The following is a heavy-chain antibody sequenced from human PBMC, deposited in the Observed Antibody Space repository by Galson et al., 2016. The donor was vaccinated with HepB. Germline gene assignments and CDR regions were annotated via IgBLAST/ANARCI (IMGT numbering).Heavy chain of an antibody. D-gene: IGHD3-16*01. V-gene: IGHV3-23*01. Sequence: LRLSCAASQFTFSGYVMRWVRQAPGKGLEWVSTMSGSGDRTYYADSVRGRFTISRDNSKNTLFLQMNSLRVEDTAVYFRVKDIPDYYDPDGSYPSKWGRGTLVSVSS. CDR2: MSGSGDRT. J-gene: IGHJ1*01. CDR1: QFTFSGYV. CDR3: VKDIPDYYDPDGSYPSK.